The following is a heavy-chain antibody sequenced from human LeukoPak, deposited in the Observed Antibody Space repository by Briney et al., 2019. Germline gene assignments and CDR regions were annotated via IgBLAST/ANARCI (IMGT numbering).Heavy chain of an antibody. D-gene: IGHD4-11*01. CDR2: IIPIFGTA. Sequence: SVKVSCKASGGTFSSYAISWVRQAPGQGLEWMGGIIPIFGTANYAQKFQGRVTITTDESTSTAYMELSSLRSEDTAVYYCARDRRNDYSNYRGGFWFDPWGQGTLVTVSS. CDR1: GGTFSSYA. J-gene: IGHJ5*02. CDR3: ARDRRNDYSNYRGGFWFDP. V-gene: IGHV1-69*05.